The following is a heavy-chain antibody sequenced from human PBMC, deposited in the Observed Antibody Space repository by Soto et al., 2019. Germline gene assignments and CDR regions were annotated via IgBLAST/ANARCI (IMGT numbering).Heavy chain of an antibody. CDR1: GASISSAGYS. CDR3: ARDRCSSTRWEGCWFGP. D-gene: IGHD2-2*01. CDR2: ITYSGDT. Sequence: TLSLTCTVSGASISSAGYSWSWVRQHPGKGLEWIGYITYSGDTDYNPSLRSRVSISIDTSRNQFSLKLSSVTHADTAVYYCARDRCSSTRWEGCWFGPWGQGTLVTVSS. J-gene: IGHJ5*02. V-gene: IGHV4-31*03.